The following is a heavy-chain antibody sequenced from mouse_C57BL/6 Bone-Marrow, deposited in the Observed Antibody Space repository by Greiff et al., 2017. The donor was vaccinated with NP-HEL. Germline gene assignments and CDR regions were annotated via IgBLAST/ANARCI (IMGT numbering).Heavy chain of an antibody. CDR1: GYTFTSYW. D-gene: IGHD2-5*01. Sequence: QVQLQQPGAELVMPGASVKLSCKASGYTFTSYWMHWVKQRPGQGLEWIGEIDPSDSYTNYNQKFKGKYTLTVDKSSSTAYMLLSSLTSEDSAVYYCAREAYYSKPFAYWGQGTLVTVSA. CDR3: AREAYYSKPFAY. V-gene: IGHV1-69*01. J-gene: IGHJ3*01. CDR2: IDPSDSYT.